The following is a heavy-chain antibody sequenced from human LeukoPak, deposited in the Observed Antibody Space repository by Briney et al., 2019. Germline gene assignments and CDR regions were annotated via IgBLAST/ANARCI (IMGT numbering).Heavy chain of an antibody. D-gene: IGHD2-2*01. CDR1: GFTFSDYY. CDR2: ISSRGSTI. Sequence: PGGSLRLSCAASGFTFSDYYMSWIRQAPGKGLEWVSYISSRGSTIYYADSVKGRFTISRDNAKNSLYLQMNSLRAEDTAVYYCARGRSSTSFHYFDYWGQGTLVTVSS. CDR3: ARGRSSTSFHYFDY. V-gene: IGHV3-11*04. J-gene: IGHJ4*02.